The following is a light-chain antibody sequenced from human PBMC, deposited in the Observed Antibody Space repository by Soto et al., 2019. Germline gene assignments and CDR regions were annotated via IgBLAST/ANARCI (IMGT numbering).Light chain of an antibody. Sequence: QSVLTQPPSASGTPGQKVTISCSGSSSIIGSNTVNWYQQLPGTAPKLLSYRNNQRPSGVPDRFTGSRSGTSASLAISGLQSEDEADYYCAAWDGSLNGAVFGGGTQLTVL. V-gene: IGLV1-44*01. J-gene: IGLJ7*01. CDR2: RNN. CDR3: AAWDGSLNGAV. CDR1: SSIIGSNT.